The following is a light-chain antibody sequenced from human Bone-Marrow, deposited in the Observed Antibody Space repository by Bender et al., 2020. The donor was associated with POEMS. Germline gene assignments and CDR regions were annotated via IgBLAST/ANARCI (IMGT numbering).Light chain of an antibody. J-gene: IGLJ1*01. CDR3: CSYAGTYTHYV. CDR2: DVT. CDR1: SSDVGAYNY. Sequence: QPALTQPASVSGSPGQSVTISCTGTSSDVGAYNYVSWYQQHPGKAPKLMIYDVTNRPSGVPDRFSGSKSGNTASLTISGLQAEDEADYCCCSYAGTYTHYVFGTGTKVTVL. V-gene: IGLV2-11*01.